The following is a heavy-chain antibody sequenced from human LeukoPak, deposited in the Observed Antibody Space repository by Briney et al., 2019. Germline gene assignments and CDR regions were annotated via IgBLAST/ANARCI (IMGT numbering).Heavy chain of an antibody. Sequence: SGGSLRLSCAASGFTFSSYGMHWVRQAPGKGLEWVAFIRYDGSNKYYADSVKGRFTISRDNSKNTLYLQMNSLRAEDTAVYYCAKDRDTMVRGVTYMDVWGKGTTVTISS. J-gene: IGHJ6*03. CDR3: AKDRDTMVRGVTYMDV. D-gene: IGHD3-10*01. V-gene: IGHV3-30*02. CDR2: IRYDGSNK. CDR1: GFTFSSYG.